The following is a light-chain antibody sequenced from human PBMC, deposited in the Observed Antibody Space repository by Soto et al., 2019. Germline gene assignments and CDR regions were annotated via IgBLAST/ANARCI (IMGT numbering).Light chain of an antibody. Sequence: EIVLKQSPATLSLSPGERATLSCRASQCVRSYLGWSQQKPGHAPRLLIYDAYNRVTGIPTRFSGSGSGTDSTLTISSLEPEDFAVYYCQQGGTFGQGTRLEIK. CDR1: QCVRSY. J-gene: IGKJ5*01. V-gene: IGKV3-11*01. CDR3: QQGGT. CDR2: DAY.